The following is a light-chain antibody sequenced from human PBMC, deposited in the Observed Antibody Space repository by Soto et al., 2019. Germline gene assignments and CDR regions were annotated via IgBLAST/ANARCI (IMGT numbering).Light chain of an antibody. CDR3: SSFAGGNNLV. CDR2: EVS. V-gene: IGLV2-8*01. Sequence: QSALTQPPSASGSPGQSVTISCTGTSSDVGAYNYVSWYQQHPGKAPKLIIYEVSKRPSGVPDRFSGSKSGNTASLTVSGLQAEDEADYYCSSFAGGNNLVFGGGTQLTVL. CDR1: SSDVGAYNY. J-gene: IGLJ2*01.